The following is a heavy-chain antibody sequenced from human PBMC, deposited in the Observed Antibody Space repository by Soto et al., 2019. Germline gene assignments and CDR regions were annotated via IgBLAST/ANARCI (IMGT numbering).Heavy chain of an antibody. Sequence: ETLSLTCTVSGGSISSSSYYWGWIRQPPGKGLEWIGSIYYSGSTYYNPSLKSRVTISVDTSKNQFSLKLSSVTAADTAVYYCERHWAVAGPFDYWGQGTLVTVSS. V-gene: IGHV4-39*01. D-gene: IGHD6-19*01. CDR3: ERHWAVAGPFDY. CDR2: IYYSGST. J-gene: IGHJ4*02. CDR1: GGSISSSSYY.